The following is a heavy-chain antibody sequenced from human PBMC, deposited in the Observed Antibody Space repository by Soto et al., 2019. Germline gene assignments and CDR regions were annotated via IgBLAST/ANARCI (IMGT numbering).Heavy chain of an antibody. V-gene: IGHV3-23*01. D-gene: IGHD3-3*01. CDR1: GFTFSSYA. J-gene: IGHJ3*02. CDR3: ANPSYYDFWSGLAVDAFDI. CDR2: ISGSGGST. Sequence: GGSLRLSCAASGFTFSSYAMSWVRQAPGKGLEWVSAISGSGGSTYYADSVKGRFTISRDNSKNTLYLQMNSLRAEDTAVYYCANPSYYDFWSGLAVDAFDIWGQGTMVTVSS.